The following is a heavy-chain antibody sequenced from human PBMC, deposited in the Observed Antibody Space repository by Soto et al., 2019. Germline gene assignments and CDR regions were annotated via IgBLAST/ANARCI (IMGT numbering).Heavy chain of an antibody. Sequence: ASVKVSCKASGYTFTGYYMHWVRQAPGQGLEWMGWINPNSGGTNYAQKFQGRVTMTRDTSISTAYMELSRLRSDDTAMYYCARPSIAARRWRMDVWGQGTTVTVSS. CDR3: ARPSIAARRWRMDV. V-gene: IGHV1-2*02. J-gene: IGHJ6*02. CDR2: INPNSGGT. CDR1: GYTFTGYY. D-gene: IGHD6-6*01.